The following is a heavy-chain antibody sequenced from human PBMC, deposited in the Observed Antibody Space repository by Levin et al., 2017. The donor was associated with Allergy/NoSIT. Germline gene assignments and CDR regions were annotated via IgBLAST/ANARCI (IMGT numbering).Heavy chain of an antibody. Sequence: LSLTCAASGFTFSSFWMSWVRRPPGKGLEWVANIKQDGSEKYYVDSVKGRFTISRDNAKISLYLQMNSLRADDTAVYYCAREGAGDGSGAPDALNIWGQGTMVTVSS. V-gene: IGHV3-7*01. CDR1: GFTFSSFW. CDR3: AREGAGDGSGAPDALNI. CDR2: IKQDGSEK. J-gene: IGHJ3*02. D-gene: IGHD3-10*01.